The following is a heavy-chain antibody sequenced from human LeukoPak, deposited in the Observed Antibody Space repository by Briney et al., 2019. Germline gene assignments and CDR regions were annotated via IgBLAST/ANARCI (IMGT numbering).Heavy chain of an antibody. J-gene: IGHJ6*03. CDR2: INPNSGGT. D-gene: IGHD3-3*01. V-gene: IGHV1-2*02. CDR1: GYTFTGYY. Sequence: ASVKVSCKASGYTFTGYYMHWVRQAPGQGLEWMGWINPNSGGTNYAQKFQGRVTMTRDTSISTAYMELSRLRSDDTAVYYCARGYYDSAGDYYYYMDVWGKGTTVTVSS. CDR3: ARGYYDSAGDYYYYMDV.